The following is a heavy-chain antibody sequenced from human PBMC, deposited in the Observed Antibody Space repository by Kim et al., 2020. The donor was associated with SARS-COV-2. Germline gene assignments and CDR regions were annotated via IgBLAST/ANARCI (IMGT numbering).Heavy chain of an antibody. V-gene: IGHV4-59*01. D-gene: IGHD6-13*01. J-gene: IGHJ5*02. CDR2: IYYSGST. Sequence: SETLSLTCTVSGDSIRDYYWSWIRQPPGKGLEWIGNIYYSGSTNYNPSLKSRVTISVETSKNQFSLKLSSVTAADTAVYYCARTPGIAAPGRSSWFDPWGQGTLVTVSS. CDR1: GDSIRDYY. CDR3: ARTPGIAAPGRSSWFDP.